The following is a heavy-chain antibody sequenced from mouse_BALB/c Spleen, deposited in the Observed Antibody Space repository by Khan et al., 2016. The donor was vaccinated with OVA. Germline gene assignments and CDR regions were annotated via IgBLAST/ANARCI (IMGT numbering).Heavy chain of an antibody. CDR2: IWGGGGT. J-gene: IGHJ4*01. CDR1: GFSLSRYN. V-gene: IGHV2-6-4*01. CDR3: ARAYYRYDGYYAMDY. D-gene: IGHD2-14*01. Sequence: QVQLKESGPGLVAPSQSLSITCTVSGFSLSRYNIHWVRQPPGKGLEWLGMIWGGGGTDYNSTLKSRLSISKDNSKSHVFLKMNSLQNDDSAMYYCARAYYRYDGYYAMDYWGQGTSVTVSS.